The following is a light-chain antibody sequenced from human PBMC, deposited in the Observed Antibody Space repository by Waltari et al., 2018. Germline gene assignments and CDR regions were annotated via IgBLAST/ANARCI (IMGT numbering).Light chain of an antibody. V-gene: IGLV1-40*01. CDR3: QSYDSSLSGSWV. CDR2: GNS. J-gene: IGLJ3*02. Sequence: QSVLTQPPSVSGAPGQRVTISCTGSSSNIGAGYDVHWYQQLPGTAPKLLIYGNSNRPSGGPDRCSGSKSGTSASLAITGLQAEDEADYYCQSYDSSLSGSWVFGGGTKLTVL. CDR1: SSNIGAGYD.